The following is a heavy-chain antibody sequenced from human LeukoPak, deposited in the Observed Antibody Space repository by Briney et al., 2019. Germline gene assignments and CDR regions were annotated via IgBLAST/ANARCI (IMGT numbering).Heavy chain of an antibody. D-gene: IGHD3-22*01. V-gene: IGHV3-7*01. CDR3: ARNYYDSSGYYFGAFDI. Sequence: GGSLRLSCAASGFTFSSYWMSWVRQAPGKGLEWVANIKQDESEKYYVDSVKGRFTISRDNAKNSLYLQMNSLRAEDTAVYYCARNYYDSSGYYFGAFDIWGQGTMVTVSS. CDR2: IKQDESEK. CDR1: GFTFSSYW. J-gene: IGHJ3*02.